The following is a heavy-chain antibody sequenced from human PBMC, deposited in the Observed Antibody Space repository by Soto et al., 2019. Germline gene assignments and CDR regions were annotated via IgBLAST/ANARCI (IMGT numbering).Heavy chain of an antibody. CDR3: ARTYGTGSLNWFDP. Sequence: PGGSLRLSCAASGFTFSSYGMHWVRQAPGKGLEWVAVISYDGSNKYYADSVKGRFTISRDNSKNTLYLQMNSLRAEDTAVYYCARTYGTGSLNWFDPWGQGTLVTVSS. V-gene: IGHV3-30*03. J-gene: IGHJ5*02. CDR2: ISYDGSNK. D-gene: IGHD3-10*01. CDR1: GFTFSSYG.